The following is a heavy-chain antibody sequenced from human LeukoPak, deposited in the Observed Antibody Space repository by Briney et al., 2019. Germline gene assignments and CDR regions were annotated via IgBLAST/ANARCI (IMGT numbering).Heavy chain of an antibody. CDR3: ASWSPWIAAAGAGVY. CDR1: GFTVSNNY. D-gene: IGHD6-13*01. Sequence: GGSLRLSCAASGFTVSNNYMSWVRQAPGKGLEWVSVIYSGGSTYYADSVKGRFTISRDNSKNTLYLRMNSLRAEDTAVYYCASWSPWIAAAGAGVYWGQGTLVTASS. CDR2: IYSGGST. J-gene: IGHJ4*02. V-gene: IGHV3-66*01.